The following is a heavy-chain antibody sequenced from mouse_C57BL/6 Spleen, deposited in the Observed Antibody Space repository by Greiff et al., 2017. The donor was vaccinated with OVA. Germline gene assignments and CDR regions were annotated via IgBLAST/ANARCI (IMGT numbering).Heavy chain of an antibody. CDR3: ARHRNSSGVFDY. CDR1: GFTFSDYY. Sequence: DVMLVESGGGLVQPGGSLKLSCAASGFTFSDYYMYWVRQTPEKRLEWVAYISNGGGSTYYPDTVKGRFTISRDNAKNTLYLQMSRLKSEDTAMYYCARHRNSSGVFDYWGQGTTLTVSS. D-gene: IGHD3-2*02. J-gene: IGHJ2*01. CDR2: ISNGGGST. V-gene: IGHV5-12*01.